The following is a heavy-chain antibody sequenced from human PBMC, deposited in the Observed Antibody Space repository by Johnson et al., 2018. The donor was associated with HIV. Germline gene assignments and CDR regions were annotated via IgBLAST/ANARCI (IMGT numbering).Heavy chain of an antibody. CDR3: AKDRGYFDAFDI. Sequence: EVQLVESGGDVVQPGRSLRLSCAASGFTFSTYGMHWVRQAPGKGLEWVSYISSSGSIGYADSVKGRFTISRDNAKNSLYLQMNSLRAEDTALYYCAKDRGYFDAFDIWGQGTMVTVSS. CDR1: GFTFSTYG. V-gene: IGHV3-48*04. D-gene: IGHD3-10*01. J-gene: IGHJ3*02. CDR2: ISSSGSI.